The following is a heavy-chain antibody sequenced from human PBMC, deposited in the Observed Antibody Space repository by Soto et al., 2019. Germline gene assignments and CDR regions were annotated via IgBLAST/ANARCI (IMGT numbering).Heavy chain of an antibody. CDR3: ARGRGTVTTVTTNLDY. Sequence: QVQLQESGPGLVKPSQTLSLTCTVSGGSISSGGYYWSWIRQHPGKGLEWIGYIDYSGSTYYNPSLKSRVTISVDTSKNQFSLKLSSVTAADTAVYYCARGRGTVTTVTTNLDYWGQGTLVTVSS. V-gene: IGHV4-31*03. J-gene: IGHJ4*02. D-gene: IGHD4-17*01. CDR2: IDYSGST. CDR1: GGSISSGGYY.